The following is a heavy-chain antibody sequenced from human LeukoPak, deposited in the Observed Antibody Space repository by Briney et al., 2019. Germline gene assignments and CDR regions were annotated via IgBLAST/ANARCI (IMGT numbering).Heavy chain of an antibody. V-gene: IGHV1-2*02. Sequence: ASVKVSCKASGYTFTGYYIHWVRQAPGQGLDWTGWINPNSGGANFAQKFQGRVTMTRETSISTAYMELSRLRSDDTAVYYCARAEYSSNWYEPAGSYFDYWGQGTLVTVSS. CDR2: INPNSGGA. D-gene: IGHD6-13*01. CDR3: ARAEYSSNWYEPAGSYFDY. CDR1: GYTFTGYY. J-gene: IGHJ4*02.